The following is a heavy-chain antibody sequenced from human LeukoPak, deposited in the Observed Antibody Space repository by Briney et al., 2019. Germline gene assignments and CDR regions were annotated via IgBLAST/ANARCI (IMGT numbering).Heavy chain of an antibody. CDR2: IIPIFGTA. Sequence: SVKVSCKASGGTFSSYAISWVRQAPGQGLEWMGGIIPIFGTANYAQKFQGRVTITADESTSTAYMELSSLRSEDTAVYYCARDLSSSGYYPYYFDYWGQETLVTVSS. D-gene: IGHD3-22*01. J-gene: IGHJ4*02. CDR1: GGTFSSYA. CDR3: ARDLSSSGYYPYYFDY. V-gene: IGHV1-69*13.